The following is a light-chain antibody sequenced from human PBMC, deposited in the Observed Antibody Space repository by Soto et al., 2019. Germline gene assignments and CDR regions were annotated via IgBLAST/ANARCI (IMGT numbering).Light chain of an antibody. V-gene: IGKV1-13*02. CDR3: QQFNSYPLT. Sequence: AIQLTQSPSSLSASIRDTVTITCRASQGISSALAWYQQKPGKAPNLLIHDASSLESGVPSRFSGSGSGTEFTLTISRLQPEDFANYYCQQFNSYPLTFGPGTKVDIK. CDR2: DAS. CDR1: QGISSA. J-gene: IGKJ3*01.